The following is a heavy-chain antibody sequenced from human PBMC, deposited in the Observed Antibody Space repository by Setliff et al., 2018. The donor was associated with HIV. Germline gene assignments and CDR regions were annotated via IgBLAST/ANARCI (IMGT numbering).Heavy chain of an antibody. CDR2: IYYSGST. CDR1: GGSISSHF. V-gene: IGHV4-59*11. D-gene: IGHD3-16*01. CDR3: ARGTLYYDYVWGTPFPFDY. Sequence: SETLSLTCTVSGGSISSHFWSWIRQPPGKGLEWIGSIYYSGSTNYNPSFKSRVTISVVTSKNQFSLKLSSVTAADTAVYYCARGTLYYDYVWGTPFPFDYWGQGTLVTVSS. J-gene: IGHJ4*02.